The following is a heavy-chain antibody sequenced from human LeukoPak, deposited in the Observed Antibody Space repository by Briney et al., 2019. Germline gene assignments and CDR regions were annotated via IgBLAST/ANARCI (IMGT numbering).Heavy chain of an antibody. D-gene: IGHD3-16*01. CDR1: GFTFSSYS. Sequence: GGSLRLSCAASGFTFSSYSMNWVRQAPGKGLEWVSSISSSSSYIYYADSVKGRFTISRDNSKNTLYLQMNSLRAEDTAVYYCASGPYYDYVWGSSEHTNWFDPWGQGTLVTVSS. J-gene: IGHJ5*02. V-gene: IGHV3-21*01. CDR2: ISSSSSYI. CDR3: ASGPYYDYVWGSSEHTNWFDP.